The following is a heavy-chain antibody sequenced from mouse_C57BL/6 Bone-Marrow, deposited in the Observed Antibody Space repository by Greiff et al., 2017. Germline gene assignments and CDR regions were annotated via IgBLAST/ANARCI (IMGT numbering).Heavy chain of an antibody. CDR3: VRQQLRLRGWFAY. CDR1: GFSFNTYA. J-gene: IGHJ3*01. Sequence: EVQGVESGGGLVQPKGSLKLSCAASGFSFNTYAMNWVRQAPGKGLEWVARIRSKSNNYATYYADSVKDRFTISRDDSESMLYLQMNNLKTEDTAMYYCVRQQLRLRGWFAYWGQGTLVTVSA. CDR2: IRSKSNNYAT. D-gene: IGHD3-2*02. V-gene: IGHV10-1*01.